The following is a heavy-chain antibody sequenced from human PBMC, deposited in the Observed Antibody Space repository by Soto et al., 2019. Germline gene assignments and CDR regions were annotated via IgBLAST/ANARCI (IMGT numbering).Heavy chain of an antibody. CDR1: GYTFTIYD. CDR2: INPSGGST. CDR3: AILGYYDILTGYKHTPNWFDP. V-gene: IGHV1-46*03. Sequence: ASVKVSCKASGYTFTIYDMHWVRQAPGQGLEWMGIINPSGGSTSYAQKFQGRVTMTRDTSTSTVYMELSSLRSEDTAVYYCAILGYYDILTGYKHTPNWFDPWGQGTLVTVSS. D-gene: IGHD3-9*01. J-gene: IGHJ5*02.